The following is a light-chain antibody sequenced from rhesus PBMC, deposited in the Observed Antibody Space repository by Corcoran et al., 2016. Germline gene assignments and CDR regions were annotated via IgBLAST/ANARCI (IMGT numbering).Light chain of an antibody. CDR2: GNT. Sequence: SSGLTQEPALSVALGHTVRMTCQGDSLKTYYASWYQQKPGQVPVLAIYGNTNRPSGIPGRFSGSWSGNTGSLTITGAQVEDEADYYCGSWDNSGNHYIFGAGTRLTVL. CDR1: SLKTYY. CDR3: GSWDNSGNHYI. J-gene: IGLJ1*01. V-gene: IGLV3S11*01.